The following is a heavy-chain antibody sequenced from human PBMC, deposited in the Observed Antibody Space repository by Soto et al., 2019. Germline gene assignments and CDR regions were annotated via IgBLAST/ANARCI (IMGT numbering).Heavy chain of an antibody. Sequence: QGQLVESGGGLVKPGGSLRLSSAASGFTFSDYYMSWMRQAPGKGQEWVSYISSSGSTIYYADSVKGRFTISRDNAKNSLYLQMNSLRAEDTAVYYCARAMDIVVVVAATPPSFLEGWGQGTLVTVSS. CDR1: GFTFSDYY. CDR2: ISSSGSTI. J-gene: IGHJ4*02. CDR3: ARAMDIVVVVAATPPSFLEG. V-gene: IGHV3-11*01. D-gene: IGHD2-15*01.